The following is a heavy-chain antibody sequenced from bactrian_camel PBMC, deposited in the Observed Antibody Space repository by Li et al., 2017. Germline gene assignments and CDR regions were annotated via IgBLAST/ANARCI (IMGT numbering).Heavy chain of an antibody. Sequence: HVQLVESGGGSVQAGGSLRLSCSTAGYVFRNNCMGWFRQAPGKEREGVAYIGSLALTRYADSVKGRFTISKDNAKNILYLQMNSLKAEDTAVYYCAATRSIVGWQQECQYVYWGQGTQVTVS. CDR1: GYVFRNNC. CDR3: AATRSIVGWQQECQYVY. CDR2: IGSLALT. D-gene: IGHD5*01. J-gene: IGHJ4*01. V-gene: IGHV3S53*01.